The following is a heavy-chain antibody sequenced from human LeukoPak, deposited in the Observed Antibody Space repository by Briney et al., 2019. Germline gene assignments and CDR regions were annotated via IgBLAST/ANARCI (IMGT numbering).Heavy chain of an antibody. Sequence: SETLSLTCTVSGGSLSSFYWSWFRQPAGKGLEWIGRIYSSGSTTSNPSLKSRRTMSVDTSKNQFSLRLSSVTAADTAVYYCARVLGWAGFDYWGQGTLVTVSS. J-gene: IGHJ4*02. CDR1: GGSLSSFY. V-gene: IGHV4-4*07. CDR3: ARVLGWAGFDY. D-gene: IGHD6-19*01. CDR2: IYSSGST.